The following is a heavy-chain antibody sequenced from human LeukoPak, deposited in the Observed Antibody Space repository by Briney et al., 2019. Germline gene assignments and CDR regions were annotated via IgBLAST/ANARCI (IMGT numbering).Heavy chain of an antibody. J-gene: IGHJ6*03. CDR2: IIPIFGTA. Sequence: SVKVSCKTSGYTFTSYAISWVRQAPGQGLEWMGGIIPIFGTANYAQRFQGRVTITADESTSTAYMELSSLRSEDTAVYYCARAGMAGSSSYYYYMDVWGKGTTVTVSS. V-gene: IGHV1-69*13. CDR1: GYTFTSYA. D-gene: IGHD6-6*01. CDR3: ARAGMAGSSSYYYYMDV.